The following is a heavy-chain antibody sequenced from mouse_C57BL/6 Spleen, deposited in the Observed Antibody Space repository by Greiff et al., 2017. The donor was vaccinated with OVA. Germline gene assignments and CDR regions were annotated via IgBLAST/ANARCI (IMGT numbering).Heavy chain of an antibody. J-gene: IGHJ2*01. CDR1: GFTFSSYA. CDR2: ISDGGSYT. CDR3: ASHQTGQVYFDY. V-gene: IGHV5-4*03. D-gene: IGHD3-2*02. Sequence: EVKLVESGGGLVKPGGSLKLSCAASGFTFSSYAMSWVRQTPDKRLEWVATISDGGSYTYYPDNVKGRVTISRDNAKNNLYLQMSQLKAEDTAMYYGASHQTGQVYFDYWGQGTTLTVSS.